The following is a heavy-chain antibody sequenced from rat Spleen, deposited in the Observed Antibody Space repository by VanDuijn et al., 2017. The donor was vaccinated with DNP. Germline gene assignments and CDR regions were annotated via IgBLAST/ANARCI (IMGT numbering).Heavy chain of an antibody. CDR3: ARWKIGPHYFDD. CDR2: ISYSGGT. D-gene: IGHD1-5*01. V-gene: IGHV3-1*01. Sequence: EVQLQESGPGLVKPSQSLSLTCSVTGYSITSNYWGWIRKFPRNKMEYIGHISYSGGTTYNPSLKSRIFITRDTSKNQFFLHLNSVSTEDTATYYCARWKIGPHYFDDWGQGVMVTVSS. CDR1: GYSITSNY. J-gene: IGHJ2*01.